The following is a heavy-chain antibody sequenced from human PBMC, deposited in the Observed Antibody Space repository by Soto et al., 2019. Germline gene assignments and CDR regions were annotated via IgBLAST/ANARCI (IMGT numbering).Heavy chain of an antibody. CDR1: GFTFSSFW. CDR3: TRGAYSDYVFL. Sequence: EVQLVESGGGLVQPGGSLRLSCAASGFTFSSFWMHWVRQAPGKGLVWVSRIKNDGSGATYTDSVRGRFTISRDNAKNTLYVQMNSLRAEDTAVYYCTRGAYSDYVFLWGQGTLVTVSS. CDR2: IKNDGSGA. D-gene: IGHD4-17*01. V-gene: IGHV3-74*01. J-gene: IGHJ4*02.